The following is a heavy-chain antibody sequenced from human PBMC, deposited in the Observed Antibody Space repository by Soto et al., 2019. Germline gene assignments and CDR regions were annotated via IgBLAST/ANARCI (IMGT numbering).Heavy chain of an antibody. D-gene: IGHD6-13*01. J-gene: IGHJ5*02. CDR3: AKDSGFGSSWYKGPHWFDP. V-gene: IGHV3-11*01. Sequence: PGGSLRLSCAASGFTFSDYYMSWIRQAPGKGLEWVSYISSSGSTIYYADSVKGRFTISRDNSKNTLYLQMNSLRAEDTAVYYCAKDSGFGSSWYKGPHWFDPWGQGTLVTVSS. CDR1: GFTFSDYY. CDR2: ISSSGSTI.